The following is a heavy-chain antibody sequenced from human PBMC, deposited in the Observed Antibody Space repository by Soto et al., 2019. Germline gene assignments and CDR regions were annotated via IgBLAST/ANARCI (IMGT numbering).Heavy chain of an antibody. CDR2: INHSGTI. CDR3: ARKLPGEFDY. J-gene: IGHJ4*02. CDR1: GGSFSGYY. Sequence: SETLSLTCAVYGGSFSGYYWTWIRQPPGKGLEWIGEINHSGTINFNPSLKSRLTISLDTSKKHFSLKLSSVTDADTAAYYCARKLPGEFDYWGQGTLVTVSS. V-gene: IGHV4-34*01. D-gene: IGHD2-2*01.